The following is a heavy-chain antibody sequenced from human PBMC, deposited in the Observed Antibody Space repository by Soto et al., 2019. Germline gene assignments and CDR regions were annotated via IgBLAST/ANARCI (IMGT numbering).Heavy chain of an antibody. Sequence: GGSLRLSCAASGFTFSSYAMSWVRQAPGKGLEWVSAISGSGGSTYYADSVKGRFIISRDNSKNTLYLQMNSLRAEDTAVYYCAKILGPADFWSGYYAFDIWGQGTMVTV. D-gene: IGHD3-3*01. CDR1: GFTFSSYA. V-gene: IGHV3-23*01. CDR2: ISGSGGST. CDR3: AKILGPADFWSGYYAFDI. J-gene: IGHJ3*02.